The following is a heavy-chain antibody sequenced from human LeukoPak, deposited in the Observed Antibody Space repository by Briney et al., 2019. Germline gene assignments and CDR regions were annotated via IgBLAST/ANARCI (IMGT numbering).Heavy chain of an antibody. CDR2: ISCDTSTI. CDR1: GFTFSSYG. Sequence: GGSLRLSCAASGFTFSSYGMNWVRQAPGKGLEWVSYISCDTSTIYYADSVKGRFTISRDNAKNSLCLQMNSLRAEDTAVYYCARVNRMVPGYCSGGTCPGDYWGQGALVAVSS. CDR3: ARVNRMVPGYCSGGTCPGDY. D-gene: IGHD2-15*01. V-gene: IGHV3-48*01. J-gene: IGHJ4*02.